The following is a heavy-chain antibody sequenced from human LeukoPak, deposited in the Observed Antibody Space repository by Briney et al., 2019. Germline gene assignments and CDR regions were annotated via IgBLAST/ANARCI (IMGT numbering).Heavy chain of an antibody. CDR2: IYYSGST. CDR1: GGSISSYY. CDR3: ARGGGSSMSFRFDP. Sequence: SETLSLTCTVSGGSISSYYWSWIRQPPGKGLEWLGYIYYSGSTNYNPSLKSRVTISVDTSKNQFSLKLSSVTAADTAVYYCARGGGSSMSFRFDPWGQGTLVTVSS. J-gene: IGHJ5*02. V-gene: IGHV4-59*01. D-gene: IGHD2-15*01.